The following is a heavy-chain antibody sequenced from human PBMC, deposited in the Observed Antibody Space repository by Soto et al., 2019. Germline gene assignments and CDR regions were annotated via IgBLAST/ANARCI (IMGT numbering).Heavy chain of an antibody. D-gene: IGHD4-17*01. CDR3: ARGSGVTTVTTIGENWFDP. J-gene: IGHJ5*02. CDR1: GGTFSSYA. Sequence: SVKVSCKAPGGTFSSYAISWVRQAPGQGLEWMGGIIPIFGTANYAQKFQGRVTITADESTSTAYMELSSLRSEDTAVYYCARGSGVTTVTTIGENWFDPWGQGTLVTVSS. CDR2: IIPIFGTA. V-gene: IGHV1-69*13.